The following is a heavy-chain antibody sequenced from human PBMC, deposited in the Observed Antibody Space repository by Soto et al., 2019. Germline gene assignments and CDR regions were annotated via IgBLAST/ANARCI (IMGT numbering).Heavy chain of an antibody. V-gene: IGHV3-30*18. Sequence: QVQLVESGGGVVQPGWSLRLSCAASGFSISDYGMEWVRQAPGKGLEWVALISYDGSNTYYADSVKGRFTISSDNSKDTLFLQMTGLRREDTAVYYCAKGAGDRLSLGMDVWGQGTTVTVS. D-gene: IGHD1-26*01. CDR3: AKGAGDRLSLGMDV. CDR1: GFSISDYG. J-gene: IGHJ6*02. CDR2: ISYDGSNT.